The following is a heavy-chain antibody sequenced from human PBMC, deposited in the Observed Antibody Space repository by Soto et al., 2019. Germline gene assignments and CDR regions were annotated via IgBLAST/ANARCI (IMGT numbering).Heavy chain of an antibody. V-gene: IGHV6-1*01. Sequence: SQTLSLTCAISGDRVSSNSAAWNWIWQSPSRGLEWLGRTYYRSKWYNDYAVSVKSRITINPDTSKNQFSLQLNSVTPEDTAVYYCARERVIAAALFYDYWGQGTLVTV. J-gene: IGHJ4*02. CDR2: TYYRSKWYN. CDR1: GDRVSSNSAA. CDR3: ARERVIAAALFYDY. D-gene: IGHD6-13*01.